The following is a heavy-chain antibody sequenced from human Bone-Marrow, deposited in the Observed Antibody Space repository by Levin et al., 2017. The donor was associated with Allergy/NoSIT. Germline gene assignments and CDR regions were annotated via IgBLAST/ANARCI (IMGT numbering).Heavy chain of an antibody. CDR1: GGTFSSYG. CDR2: IIPILGQT. J-gene: IGHJ6*02. D-gene: IGHD3-16*01. CDR3: AGGDVWGNLPRPYYNMDV. Sequence: SVKVSCKASGGTFSSYGISWVRQAPGQGLEWMGGIIPILGQTNYAQKFQGRVTITADESTSTASMEVSRLTSEDTSVYYCAGGDVWGNLPRPYYNMDVWGQGTTVTVSS. V-gene: IGHV1-69*13.